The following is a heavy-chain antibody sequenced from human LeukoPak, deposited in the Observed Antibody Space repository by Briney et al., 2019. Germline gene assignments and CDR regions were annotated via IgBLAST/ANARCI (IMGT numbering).Heavy chain of an antibody. Sequence: GGSLRLSCAAPGFTISSYAMSWARQAPGKGLEWISGISGSGGNTYYADSVKGRFTISRDISKNTLYLQMNSLRGEDTAVYYCAKPGDGCSGGSCYYFDYWGQGTLVTVSS. J-gene: IGHJ4*02. V-gene: IGHV3-23*01. CDR2: ISGSGGNT. CDR3: AKPGDGCSGGSCYYFDY. D-gene: IGHD2-15*01. CDR1: GFTISSYA.